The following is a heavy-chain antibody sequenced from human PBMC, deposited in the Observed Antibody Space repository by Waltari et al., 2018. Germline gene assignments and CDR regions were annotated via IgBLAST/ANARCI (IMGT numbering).Heavy chain of an antibody. Sequence: EVQLVESGGGLIQPGGSLRLSCAASGFTVSSNYMSWVRQAPGKGLEWVSVIYSGGSTYYADSVKGRFTISRDNSKNTLYLQMNSLRAEDTAVYYCARAYYDFWSGPYYFDYWGQGTLATVSS. J-gene: IGHJ4*02. V-gene: IGHV3-53*01. CDR1: GFTVSSNY. D-gene: IGHD3-3*01. CDR2: IYSGGST. CDR3: ARAYYDFWSGPYYFDY.